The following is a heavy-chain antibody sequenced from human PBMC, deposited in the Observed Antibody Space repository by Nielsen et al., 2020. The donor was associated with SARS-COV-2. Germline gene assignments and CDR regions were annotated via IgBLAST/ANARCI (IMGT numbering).Heavy chain of an antibody. D-gene: IGHD3-9*01. Sequence: WIRQPPGKGLEWIGSIYYGGSTYYNPSLKSRVTISVDTSKNQFSLKLSSVTAADTAVYYCARQSGRYSYYDILTGGFDYWGQGTLVTVSS. V-gene: IGHV4-39*01. CDR3: ARQSGRYSYYDILTGGFDY. J-gene: IGHJ4*02. CDR2: IYYGGST.